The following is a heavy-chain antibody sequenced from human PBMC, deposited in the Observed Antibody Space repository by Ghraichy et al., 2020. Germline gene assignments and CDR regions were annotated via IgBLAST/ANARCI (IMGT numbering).Heavy chain of an antibody. CDR2: ISGSGGST. J-gene: IGHJ4*02. D-gene: IGHD3-10*01. CDR3: AKVLFSEGSGSFVFDY. V-gene: IGHV3-23*01. Sequence: GGSLRLSCAASGFTFSSYAMSWVRQAPGKGLEWVSAISGSGGSTYYADSVKGRFTISRDNSKNTLYLQMNSLRAEDTAVYYCAKVLFSEGSGSFVFDYWGQGTLVTVSS. CDR1: GFTFSSYA.